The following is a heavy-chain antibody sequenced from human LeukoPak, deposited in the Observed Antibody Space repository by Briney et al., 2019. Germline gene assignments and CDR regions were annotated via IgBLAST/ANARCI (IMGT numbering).Heavy chain of an antibody. CDR2: VYYSGST. CDR1: GGSISSSSYY. CDR3: ASMHYGSGSYFGGN. Sequence: SETLSLTCTVSGGSISSSSYYWGWIRQPPGKGLEWIGSVYYSGSTYYNPSLKSRVTISVDTSKNQFSLKLSSVTAADTAVYYCASMHYGSGSYFGGNWGQGTLVTVSS. V-gene: IGHV4-39*01. J-gene: IGHJ4*02. D-gene: IGHD3-10*01.